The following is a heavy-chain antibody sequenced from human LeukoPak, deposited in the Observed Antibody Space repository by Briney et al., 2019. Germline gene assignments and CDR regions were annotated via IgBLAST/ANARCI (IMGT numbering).Heavy chain of an antibody. CDR2: INPNSGGT. Sequence: GASVKVSCKASGYTFTGYYMHWVRQAPGQGLEWMGWINPNSGGTNYAQKFQGRVTMTRDTSISTAYMELSRLRSDDTAVYYCARANYQTWYSSGWNFDYWGQGTLVTVSS. CDR3: ARANYQTWYSSGWNFDY. D-gene: IGHD6-19*01. CDR1: GYTFTGYY. J-gene: IGHJ4*02. V-gene: IGHV1-2*02.